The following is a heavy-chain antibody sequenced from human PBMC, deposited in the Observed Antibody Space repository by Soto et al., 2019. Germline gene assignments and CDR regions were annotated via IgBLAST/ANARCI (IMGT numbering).Heavy chain of an antibody. CDR2: INHSGST. CDR1: GGSFSGYY. D-gene: IGHD2-15*01. V-gene: IGHV4-34*01. CDR3: ARGGMGARYCSGGSCTNYYYYGMDV. J-gene: IGHJ6*02. Sequence: KPSETLSLTCAVYGGSFSGYYWSWIRQPPGKGLEWIGEINHSGSTNYNPSLKSRVTISVDTSKNQFSLKLSSVTAADTAVYYCARGGMGARYCSGGSCTNYYYYGMDVWGQGTTVTVSS.